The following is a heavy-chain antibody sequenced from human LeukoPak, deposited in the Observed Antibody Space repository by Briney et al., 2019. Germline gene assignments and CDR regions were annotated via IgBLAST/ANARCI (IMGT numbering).Heavy chain of an antibody. CDR3: ARASYYDFWSGYYHLEYFDY. D-gene: IGHD3-3*01. CDR2: ISAYNGNT. CDR1: GYTFTSYG. Sequence: ASVKVSCKASGYTFTSYGISWVRQAPGQGLEWMGWISAYNGNTNYAQKLQGRVTMTTDTSTSTAYMELRSLGSDDTAVYYCARASYYDFWSGYYHLEYFDYWGQGTLVTVSS. J-gene: IGHJ4*02. V-gene: IGHV1-18*01.